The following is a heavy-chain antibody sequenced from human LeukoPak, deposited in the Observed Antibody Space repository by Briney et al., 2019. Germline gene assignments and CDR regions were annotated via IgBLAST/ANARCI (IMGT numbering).Heavy chain of an antibody. CDR3: ARDPGLLRFLEWMGGYYYGMDV. V-gene: IGHV3-11*04. Sequence: GGSLRLSCAASGFTVSSNYMSWVRQAPGKGLEWVSYISSSGSTIYYADSVKGRFTISRDNAKNSLYLQMNSLRAEDTAVYYCARDPGLLRFLEWMGGYYYGMDVWGQGTTVTVSS. J-gene: IGHJ6*02. CDR2: ISSSGSTI. CDR1: GFTVSSNY. D-gene: IGHD3-3*01.